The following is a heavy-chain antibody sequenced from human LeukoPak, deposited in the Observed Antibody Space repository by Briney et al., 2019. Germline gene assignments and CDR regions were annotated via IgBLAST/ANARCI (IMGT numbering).Heavy chain of an antibody. CDR2: IYTSRST. CDR3: ARSPIRGWNFDY. CDR1: GGSISSYY. Sequence: SETLSLTCTVSGGSISSYYWSWIRQPAGKGLEWIGRIYTSRSTNYNPSLKSRVTMSVDTSKNQFSLKLSSVTAADTAVYYCARSPIRGWNFDYWGQGTLVTVSS. D-gene: IGHD2-15*01. V-gene: IGHV4-4*07. J-gene: IGHJ4*02.